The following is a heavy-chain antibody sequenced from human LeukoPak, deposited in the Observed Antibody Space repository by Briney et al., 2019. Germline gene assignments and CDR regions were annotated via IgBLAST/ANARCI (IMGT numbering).Heavy chain of an antibody. Sequence: SQTLSLTCTVSGGSISSGSYYWSWIRQPGGKGLEWIVRIHTSGSTNYNPSLKSRVTISVDTSKNQFSLKLSSVTAADTAVYYCARESYLTMATVPFDYWGQGTLVTVSS. J-gene: IGHJ4*02. CDR1: GGSISSGSYY. CDR3: ARESYLTMATVPFDY. V-gene: IGHV4-61*02. D-gene: IGHD5-24*01. CDR2: IHTSGST.